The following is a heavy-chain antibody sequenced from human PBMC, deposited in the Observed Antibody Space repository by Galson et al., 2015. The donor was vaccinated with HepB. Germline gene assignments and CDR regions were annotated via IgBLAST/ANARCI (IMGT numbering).Heavy chain of an antibody. CDR3: ARDFRYCSSAGCHSGHII. Sequence: SLRLSCAASGFTFSSYAMSWVRQAPGKGLEWVSAISGSGGSTHYADSVKGRFTISRDTSKNTLYLQMNSLRAEDTAVYYCARDFRYCSSAGCHSGHIIWGQGTMVTVSS. CDR2: ISGSGGST. D-gene: IGHD2-2*02. CDR1: GFTFSSYA. J-gene: IGHJ3*02. V-gene: IGHV3-23*01.